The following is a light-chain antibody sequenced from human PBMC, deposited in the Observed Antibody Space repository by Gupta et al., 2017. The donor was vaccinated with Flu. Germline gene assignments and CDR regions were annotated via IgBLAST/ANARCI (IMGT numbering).Light chain of an antibody. J-gene: IGKJ2*02. CDR3: QQRNNWPRT. CDR1: QSVSSY. V-gene: IGKV3-11*01. CDR2: DAS. Sequence: PYTLSLSPVERATLSCRASQSVSSYLAWYQQKPGKAPKLLIYDASNMATGIPSRFSGSGSGTDFILTISSLQPEDFAVYYCQQRNNWPRTFGQGTKVEIK.